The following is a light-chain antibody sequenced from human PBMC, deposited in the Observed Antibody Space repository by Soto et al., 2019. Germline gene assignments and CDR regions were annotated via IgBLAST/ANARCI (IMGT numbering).Light chain of an antibody. V-gene: IGKV3-20*01. J-gene: IGKJ1*01. CDR3: QQYGSSPWT. CDR1: QTIRSNY. CDR2: GAS. Sequence: ETVLTQSPGTLSLSPGERATLSCRASQTIRSNYLAWYRQTPGQAPRLLIYGASNRATGIADRFSGSGSGTDFTRIISRLEPEDFALYYCQQYGSSPWTCGQGTKVEIK.